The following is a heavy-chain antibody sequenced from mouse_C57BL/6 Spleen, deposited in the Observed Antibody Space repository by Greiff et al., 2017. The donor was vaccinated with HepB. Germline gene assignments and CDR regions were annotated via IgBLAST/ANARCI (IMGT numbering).Heavy chain of an antibody. CDR3: ARDIYDGYFSWFAY. CDR1: GFTFSDYG. CDR2: ISSGSSTI. V-gene: IGHV5-17*01. Sequence: DVQLVESGGGLVKPGGSLKLSCAASGFTFSDYGMHWVRQAPEKGLEWVAYISSGSSTIYYADTVKGRFTISRDNAKNTLFLQMTSLRSEDTAMYYCARDIYDGYFSWFAYWGQGTLVTVSA. D-gene: IGHD2-3*01. J-gene: IGHJ3*01.